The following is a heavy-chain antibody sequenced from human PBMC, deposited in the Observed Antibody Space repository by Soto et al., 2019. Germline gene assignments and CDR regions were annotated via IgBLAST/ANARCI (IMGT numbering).Heavy chain of an antibody. Sequence: PVGSLRLSCAASGFTFSSYGMHWVRQAPGKGLEWVAVISYDGSNKYYADSVKGRFTISRDNSKNTLYLQMNSLRAEDTAVYYCAKVVPAAMDYYYYGMDVWGQGTTVTVSS. CDR2: ISYDGSNK. CDR3: AKVVPAAMDYYYYGMDV. CDR1: GFTFSSYG. D-gene: IGHD2-2*01. J-gene: IGHJ6*02. V-gene: IGHV3-30*18.